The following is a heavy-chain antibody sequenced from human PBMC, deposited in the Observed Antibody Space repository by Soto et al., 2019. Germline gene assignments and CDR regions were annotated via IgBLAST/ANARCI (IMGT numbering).Heavy chain of an antibody. CDR1: GYTFTSYW. J-gene: IGHJ6*02. V-gene: IGHV5-10-1*01. CDR3: ARRNYRDYYYGMDV. D-gene: IGHD4-4*01. CDR2: FDPSDSYS. Sequence: GASLKISCIGSGYTFTSYWISWVRQMPGKGLEWMARFDPSDSYSNYSPSFQGHVTISADKSISTAYLQWSSLKASDTAMYYCARRNYRDYYYGMDVWGQGTTVTVSS.